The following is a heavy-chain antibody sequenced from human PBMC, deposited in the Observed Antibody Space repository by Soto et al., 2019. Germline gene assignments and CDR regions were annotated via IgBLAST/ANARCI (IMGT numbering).Heavy chain of an antibody. CDR2: INSDGGST. Sequence: EVQLVESGGGLVQPGGSLRLSCAASGFTFSSYWMHWVRQAPGKGLVWVSRINSDGGSTSYADSVKGRFTISRDNAKNTLYLQMNSLRAEDTAVYYCAGSGSYRYYGMDVWGQGTTVTVSS. CDR1: GFTFSSYW. V-gene: IGHV3-74*01. J-gene: IGHJ6*02. D-gene: IGHD3-10*01. CDR3: AGSGSYRYYGMDV.